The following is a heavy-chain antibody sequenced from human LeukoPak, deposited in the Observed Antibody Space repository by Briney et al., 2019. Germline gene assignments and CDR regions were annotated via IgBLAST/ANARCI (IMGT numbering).Heavy chain of an antibody. V-gene: IGHV4-39*07. CDR2: IYYSGST. CDR3: ATTYCGGDCSY. Sequence: SETLSLTCTVSGGSISSSSYYWGWIRRPPGKGLEWIGSIYYSGSTYYNPSLKSRVTISVDTSKNQFSLKLSSVTAADTAVYYCATTYCGGDCSYWGQGTLVTVSS. D-gene: IGHD2-21*01. J-gene: IGHJ4*02. CDR1: GGSISSSSYY.